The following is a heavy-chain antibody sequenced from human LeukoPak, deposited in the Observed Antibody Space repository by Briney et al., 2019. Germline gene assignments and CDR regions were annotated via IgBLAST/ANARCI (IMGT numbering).Heavy chain of an antibody. CDR3: AKGDTTWELPHDY. CDR2: INSDGSST. Sequence: GGSLRLSCAASRFTFSTYWMHWVRQAPGKGLVWVSRINSDGSSTGYADSVKGRFTISRDNAKNTLYLQMNSLRAEDTAVYYCAKGDTTWELPHDYWGQGTLVTVSS. V-gene: IGHV3-74*01. D-gene: IGHD1-26*01. CDR1: RFTFSTYW. J-gene: IGHJ4*02.